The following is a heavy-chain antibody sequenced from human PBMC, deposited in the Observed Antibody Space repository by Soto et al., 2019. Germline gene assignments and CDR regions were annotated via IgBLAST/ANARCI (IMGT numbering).Heavy chain of an antibody. Sequence: WTWIRQPPGKGLEWIGEINHSGRTNYNPSLKSRVSISVDTSKNQFSLQLNSVTAADTAVYHCARAGDNTGYSDYWGQGTLVTVSS. CDR3: ARAGDNTGYSDY. D-gene: IGHD3-22*01. J-gene: IGHJ4*02. V-gene: IGHV4-34*01. CDR2: INHSGRT.